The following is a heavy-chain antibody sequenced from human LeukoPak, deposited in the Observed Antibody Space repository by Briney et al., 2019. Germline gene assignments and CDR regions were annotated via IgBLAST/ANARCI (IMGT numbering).Heavy chain of an antibody. CDR3: AREGGDRAMAFDY. CDR2: IWYDGSNK. D-gene: IGHD5-18*01. CDR1: GHTFSSYG. Sequence: PGGSLRLSCAASGHTFSSYGMHWVRQAPGKGLEWVAVIWYDGSNKYYGDSVKGRFTISRDNSKYTLFLQMNSLRTEDTAVYYCAREGGDRAMAFDYWGQGTLVTVSS. J-gene: IGHJ4*02. V-gene: IGHV3-33*01.